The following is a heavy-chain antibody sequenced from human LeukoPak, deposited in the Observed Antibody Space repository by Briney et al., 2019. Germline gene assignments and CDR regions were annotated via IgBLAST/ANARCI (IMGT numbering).Heavy chain of an antibody. CDR1: GYIFTIYY. J-gene: IGHJ4*02. CDR3: AVAVGYDY. Sequence: ASVKVSCKASGYIFTIYYIHWVRQAPGQGLEWRGISSPSAGTTKYAHNFQDRVTMTTDMSTTTVYMEVSSLRSEDMAVYYCAVAVGYDYWGQGTLVTVSS. V-gene: IGHV1-46*01. CDR2: SSPSAGTT. D-gene: IGHD1-26*01.